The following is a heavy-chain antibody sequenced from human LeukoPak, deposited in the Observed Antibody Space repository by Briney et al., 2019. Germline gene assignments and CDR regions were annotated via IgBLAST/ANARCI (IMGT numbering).Heavy chain of an antibody. D-gene: IGHD6-19*01. CDR2: INHSGST. V-gene: IGHV4-34*01. CDR1: SGSFSGYY. CDR3: GRGGGSGWYVDY. Sequence: PSETLSPTCAVYSGSFSGYYWSWIRQPPGKGLEWIGEINHSGSTNYNPSLKSRVTISVDTSKNQFSLKLTSVTAADTAVYYCGRGGGSGWYVDYWGQGTLVTVSS. J-gene: IGHJ4*02.